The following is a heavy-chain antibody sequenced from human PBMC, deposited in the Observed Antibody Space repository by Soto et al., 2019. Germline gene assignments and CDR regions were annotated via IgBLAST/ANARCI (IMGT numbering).Heavy chain of an antibody. CDR2: IYYSGCT. J-gene: IGHJ4*02. V-gene: IGHV4-39*01. D-gene: IGHD6-13*01. Sequence: QLQLQESGPGLVKPSETLSLTCTVSGGSISSSSYYWGWIRQPPGKGLEWIGSIYYSGCTYYKPSLKSRVTISVDTSKNQFSLKLSSVTAADTAVYYCARHRGIAAAGTWGQGTLVTVSS. CDR1: GGSISSSSYY. CDR3: ARHRGIAAAGT.